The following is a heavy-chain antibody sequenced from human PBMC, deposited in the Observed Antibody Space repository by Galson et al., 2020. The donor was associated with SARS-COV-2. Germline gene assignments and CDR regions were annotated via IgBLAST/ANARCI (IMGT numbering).Heavy chain of an antibody. CDR2: ISYDGSNK. CDR1: GFTFSSYA. J-gene: IGHJ4*02. D-gene: IGHD1-26*01. V-gene: IGHV3-30*04. CDR3: AREWLGVGAPPDY. Sequence: GGSLRLSCAASGFTFSSYAMHWVRQAPGKGLEWVAVISYDGSNKYYADSVKGRFTISRDNSKNTLYLQMNSLRAEDTAVYYCAREWLGVGAPPDYWGQGTLVTISS.